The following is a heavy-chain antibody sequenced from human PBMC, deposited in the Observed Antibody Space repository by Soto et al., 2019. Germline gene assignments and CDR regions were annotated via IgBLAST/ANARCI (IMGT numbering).Heavy chain of an antibody. CDR1: GFTFSSYA. Sequence: GGSLRLSCAAPGFTFSSYAMTWVRQAPGKGLEWVSTISGTGGNTYYADSVKGRFTISRDNSKNTVYLQMNSLRAEDTAVYYCVKAVYLLDFDYWGQGTLVTVSS. V-gene: IGHV3-23*01. CDR3: VKAVYLLDFDY. CDR2: ISGTGGNT. D-gene: IGHD1-20*01. J-gene: IGHJ4*02.